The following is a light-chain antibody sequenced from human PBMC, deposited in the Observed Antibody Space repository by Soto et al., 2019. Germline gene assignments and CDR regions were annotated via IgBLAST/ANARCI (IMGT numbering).Light chain of an antibody. J-gene: IGLJ3*02. Sequence: QSVLTQSPSASASLGASVKLTCTLSSGHSSSAIAWHQQQPEKGPRYLMKLNSDGSHTKGDGIPDRFSGSSSGAERYLTISSLQSEDEADYYCQTWGTGIRVFGGGTKLTFL. V-gene: IGLV4-69*01. CDR2: LNSDGSH. CDR3: QTWGTGIRV. CDR1: SGHSSSA.